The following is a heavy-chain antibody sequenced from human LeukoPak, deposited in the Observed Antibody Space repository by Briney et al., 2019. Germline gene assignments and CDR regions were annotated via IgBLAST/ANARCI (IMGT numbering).Heavy chain of an antibody. Sequence: GGSLRLSCAASGFTFSSYTMNWVRQAPGKGLEWVSSISSSSSYIYYADSVKGRFTISRDNAKNSLYLQMNSLRAEDTAVYYCARADWDTAMDYWGQGTLVTVSS. CDR3: ARADWDTAMDY. D-gene: IGHD5-18*01. V-gene: IGHV3-21*01. J-gene: IGHJ4*02. CDR2: ISSSSSYI. CDR1: GFTFSSYT.